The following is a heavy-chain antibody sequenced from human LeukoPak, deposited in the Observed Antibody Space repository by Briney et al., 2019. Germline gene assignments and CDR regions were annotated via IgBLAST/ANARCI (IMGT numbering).Heavy chain of an antibody. CDR3: ARHPYGDYYFDY. CDR2: ISGSGGST. CDR1: GFTFSSYA. D-gene: IGHD4-17*01. V-gene: IGHV3-23*01. Sequence: PGGSLRLSCAASGFTFSSYAMSWVRQAPGKGLEWVSAISGSGGSTYYADSVKGRFTISRDNSKNTLYLQMNSLRAEDTAVYYCARHPYGDYYFDYWGQGTLVTVSS. J-gene: IGHJ4*02.